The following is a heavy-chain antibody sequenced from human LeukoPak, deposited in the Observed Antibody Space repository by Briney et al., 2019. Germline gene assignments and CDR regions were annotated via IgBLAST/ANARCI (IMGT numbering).Heavy chain of an antibody. Sequence: PSETLSLTCTVSGYSISSGYYWGWIRQPPGKGLEWIGSIYHSGSTYYNPSLKSRVTISVDTSKNQFFLKLSSVTAADTAVYYCARVNQKYSGYSNFDYWGQGTLVTVSS. J-gene: IGHJ4*02. CDR3: ARVNQKYSGYSNFDY. V-gene: IGHV4-38-2*02. CDR1: GYSISSGYY. CDR2: IYHSGST. D-gene: IGHD5-12*01.